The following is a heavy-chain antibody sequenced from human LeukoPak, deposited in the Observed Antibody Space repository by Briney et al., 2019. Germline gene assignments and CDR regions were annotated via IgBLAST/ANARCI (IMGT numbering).Heavy chain of an antibody. D-gene: IGHD1-7*01. Sequence: GGSLGLSCAASGFTFSSYAMHWVRQAPGKGLEHVSAISSNGGATYYANSVKGRFTISRDNSKNTLDLQMGSLRGEDMGVYCCARGRRWNFVNPSPGFWGQGTLGTVSS. CDR3: ARGRRWNFVNPSPGF. J-gene: IGHJ1*01. CDR2: ISSNGGAT. CDR1: GFTFSSYA. V-gene: IGHV3-64*01.